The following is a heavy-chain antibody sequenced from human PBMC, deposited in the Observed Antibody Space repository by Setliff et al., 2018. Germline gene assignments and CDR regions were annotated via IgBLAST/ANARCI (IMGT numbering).Heavy chain of an antibody. CDR1: GFTFSDYA. J-gene: IGHJ4*02. D-gene: IGHD2-15*01. CDR3: VGTCSGSGCYAGLES. V-gene: IGHV3-23*01. CDR2: ISGSAGSI. Sequence: GGSLRLSCAASGFTFSDYAMSWVRQAPGKGLEWVSTISGSAGSIHLADSVKGRFTISRDNSKNTLFLQMSSLRAADTAVDYCVGTCSGSGCYAGLESWGQGTTVTVSS.